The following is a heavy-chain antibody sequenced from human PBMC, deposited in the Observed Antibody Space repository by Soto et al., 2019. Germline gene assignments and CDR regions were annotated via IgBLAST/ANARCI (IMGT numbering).Heavy chain of an antibody. CDR2: IVVGSGNT. CDR1: GFTFTSSA. CDR3: AAPRLAFAYTPDYYHDVIDV. Sequence: SVKVSCKASGFTFTSSAVQWVRQARGQRLEWIGWIVVGSGNTNYAQKFQERVTITRDMSTSTAYMELSSLRSEDTAVYYCAAPRLAFAYTPDYYHDVIDVWGQRSTVPVS. J-gene: IGHJ6*02. V-gene: IGHV1-58*01. D-gene: IGHD3-16*01.